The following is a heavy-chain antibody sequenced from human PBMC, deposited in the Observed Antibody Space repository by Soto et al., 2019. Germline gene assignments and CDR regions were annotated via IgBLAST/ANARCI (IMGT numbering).Heavy chain of an antibody. CDR2: IIPIFGTA. CDR3: ARGVTGTTYFFYYYYGMDV. V-gene: IGHV1-69*13. D-gene: IGHD1-7*01. CDR1: GGTFSSYA. J-gene: IGHJ6*02. Sequence: VASVKVSCKASGGTFSSYAISWVRQAPGQGLEWMGGIIPIFGTANYAQKFQGRVTITADESTSTAYMELSSLRSEDTAVYYCARGVTGTTYFFYYYYGMDVWGQGTTVTVSS.